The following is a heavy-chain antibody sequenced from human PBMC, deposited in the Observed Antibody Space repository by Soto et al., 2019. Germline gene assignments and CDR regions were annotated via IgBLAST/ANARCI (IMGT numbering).Heavy chain of an antibody. Sequence: GGSLRLSCTASGFTFNSFDMTCVRQGPGKGLEWVSAISAGGGNTYYADSVKGRFTISRDNSRNTLCLQMNSLRAEHTAVYYCAKAVHSCSSTSCYAPPGYSYYYGMDVWGQGTTLTVSS. V-gene: IGHV3-23*01. CDR3: AKAVHSCSSTSCYAPPGYSYYYGMDV. J-gene: IGHJ6*01. D-gene: IGHD2-2*01. CDR1: GFTFNSFD. CDR2: ISAGGGNT.